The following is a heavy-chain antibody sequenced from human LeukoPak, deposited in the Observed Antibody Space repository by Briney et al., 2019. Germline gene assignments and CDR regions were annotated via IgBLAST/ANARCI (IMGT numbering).Heavy chain of an antibody. CDR3: ARHYGGNSGGDAFDI. D-gene: IGHD4-23*01. Sequence: PGGSLRLSCAASGFTFDDYGMSWVRHAPGKGLEWVSGINWNGGSTGYADSVKGRFTISRDNAKNSLYLQMNSLRAEDTALYYCARHYGGNSGGDAFDIWGQGTMVTVSS. CDR2: INWNGGST. V-gene: IGHV3-20*04. J-gene: IGHJ3*02. CDR1: GFTFDDYG.